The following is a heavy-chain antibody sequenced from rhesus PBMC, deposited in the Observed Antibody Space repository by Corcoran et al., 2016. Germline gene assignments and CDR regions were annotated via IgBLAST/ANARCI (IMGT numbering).Heavy chain of an antibody. CDR2: IYGSSEST. D-gene: IGHD6-25*01. V-gene: IGHV4-160*01. CDR1: GYSISSNY. CDR3: AREGIAAAGFDY. Sequence: QVQLQESGPGLVKPSETLSLTCAVSGYSISSNYWSWIRQPPGKGLEWFGYIYGSSESTYYNPSLKSRGTISTDPSKNQFSLKLSSVTAADTAVYYCAREGIAAAGFDYWGQGVLVTVSS. J-gene: IGHJ4*01.